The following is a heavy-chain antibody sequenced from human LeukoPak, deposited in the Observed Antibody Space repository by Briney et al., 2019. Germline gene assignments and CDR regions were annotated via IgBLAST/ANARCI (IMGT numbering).Heavy chain of an antibody. Sequence: GGSLRLSCAASGFTVSSNYMNWVRQAPGKGLEWVSIIYSGSTTYYADSVKGRFTISRDNAKNSLYLQMNSLRAEDTAVYYCARDEMGSTPLDYWGQGTLVTVSP. CDR3: ARDEMGSTPLDY. CDR1: GFTVSSNY. CDR2: IYSGSTT. V-gene: IGHV3-53*01. D-gene: IGHD1-26*01. J-gene: IGHJ4*02.